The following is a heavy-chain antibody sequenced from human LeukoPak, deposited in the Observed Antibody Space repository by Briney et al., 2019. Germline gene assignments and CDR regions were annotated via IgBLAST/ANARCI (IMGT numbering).Heavy chain of an antibody. Sequence: SETLSLTCTVSGGSISSYYWSWIRQPPGKGLEWIGYIYYSGTTNYNPSLKSRVTISVDTSKNQFSLKLSSVTAADTAVYYCASTPTYDFWSGYSEDFDYWGQGTLVTVSS. CDR3: ASTPTYDFWSGYSEDFDY. CDR2: IYYSGTT. J-gene: IGHJ4*02. CDR1: GGSISSYY. V-gene: IGHV4-59*08. D-gene: IGHD3-3*01.